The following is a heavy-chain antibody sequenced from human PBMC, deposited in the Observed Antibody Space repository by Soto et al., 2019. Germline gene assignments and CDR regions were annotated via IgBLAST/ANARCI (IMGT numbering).Heavy chain of an antibody. J-gene: IGHJ4*02. V-gene: IGHV3-33*01. Sequence: GGALRLSCAASGFTFSSYCMHWVRQAPGKGLEWVAVIWYDGSNKYYADSVKGRFTISRDNSKNTLYLQMNSLRAEDTAVYYCARDPAPDRYQLLSDTYYFDYWGQGTLVTVSS. CDR3: ARDPAPDRYQLLSDTYYFDY. CDR2: IWYDGSNK. D-gene: IGHD2-2*01. CDR1: GFTFSSYC.